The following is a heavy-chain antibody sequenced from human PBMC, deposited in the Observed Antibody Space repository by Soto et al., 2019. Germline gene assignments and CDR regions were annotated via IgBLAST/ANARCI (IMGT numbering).Heavy chain of an antibody. CDR2: ISGSGGST. CDR3: AKESAAGDYYDSSGYSDY. Sequence: VGSLRLSCAASGFTFSSYAMSWVRQAPGKGLEWVSAISGSGGSTYYADSVKGRFTISRDNSKNTLYLQMNSLRAEDTAVYYCAKESAAGDYYDSSGYSDYWGQGTLVTVSS. CDR1: GFTFSSYA. J-gene: IGHJ4*02. V-gene: IGHV3-23*01. D-gene: IGHD3-22*01.